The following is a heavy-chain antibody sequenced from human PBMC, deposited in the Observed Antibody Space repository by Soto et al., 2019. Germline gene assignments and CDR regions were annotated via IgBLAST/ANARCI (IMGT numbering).Heavy chain of an antibody. CDR1: GYSFTSYW. J-gene: IGHJ6*02. CDR2: IDPSCSYT. V-gene: IGHV5-10-1*01. CDR3: ASQSNCSGGSFSLFYHYGMDV. D-gene: IGHD2-15*01. Sequence: GESRKISCKGSGYSFTSYWISWVRQMPGKGVEGMGRIDPSCSYTNYNPSSHAHITISADKSISTAYLQWISLNASDAAMYYFASQSNCSGGSFSLFYHYGMDVWGQGTTVTVSS.